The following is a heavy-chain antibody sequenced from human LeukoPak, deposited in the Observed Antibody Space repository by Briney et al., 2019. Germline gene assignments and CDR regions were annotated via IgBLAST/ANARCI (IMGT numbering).Heavy chain of an antibody. CDR2: IYYSGST. D-gene: IGHD5-18*01. V-gene: IGHV4-59*01. J-gene: IGHJ6*03. Sequence: SETLSLTCTVSGGSISSYYWSWIRQPPGKGLEWMGYIYYSGSTNYNPSLKSRVTISVDTSKKQFSLKLTSVTAADTAVYYYARTTEGGYTYGYFYYYYMDVWGKGTTVTISS. CDR1: GGSISSYY. CDR3: ARTTEGGYTYGYFYYYYMDV.